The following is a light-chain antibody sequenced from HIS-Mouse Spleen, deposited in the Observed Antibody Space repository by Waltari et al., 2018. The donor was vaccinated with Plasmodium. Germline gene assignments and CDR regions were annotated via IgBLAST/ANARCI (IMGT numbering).Light chain of an antibody. J-gene: IGKJ3*01. CDR2: AAS. CDR3: QQYYSYPFT. Sequence: AIRMTQSPSSFPASTGDRGTITCRASQGISSYLAWYQQKPGKAPKRLSYAASTLQSVVPSRFSGSGSGTDFTRTISCLQSEDFATYYCQQYYSYPFTFGPGTKVDIK. CDR1: QGISSY. V-gene: IGKV1-8*01.